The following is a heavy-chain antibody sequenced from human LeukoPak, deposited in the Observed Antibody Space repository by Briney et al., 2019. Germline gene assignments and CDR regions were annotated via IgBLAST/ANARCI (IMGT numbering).Heavy chain of an antibody. CDR3: AKDPTSADILTGYYT. V-gene: IGHV3-30*18. CDR2: ISYDGQNK. Sequence: GGSLRLSCAASGFSFSDYVIHWVRQAPGKGLEWVAAISYDGQNKYFAGSVKGRFTISRDNSKNTLYLQMNSLRAEDTAVYYCAKDPTSADILTGYYTWGQGALVTVSS. J-gene: IGHJ5*02. D-gene: IGHD3-9*01. CDR1: GFSFSDYV.